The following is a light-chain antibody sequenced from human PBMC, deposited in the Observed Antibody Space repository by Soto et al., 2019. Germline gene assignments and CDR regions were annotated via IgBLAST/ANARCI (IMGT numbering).Light chain of an antibody. CDR2: GAS. J-gene: IGKJ1*01. V-gene: IGKV3-20*01. Sequence: EIVLTQSPGTLSLSPGERATLSCRASQSVSSSYLAWYQQKPGKAPRLLIYGASSRATGIPDRFSGSGSGTDFTLTISRLEPEDFAVYYCQQYGDSPRTFGHGTKVDIK. CDR1: QSVSSSY. CDR3: QQYGDSPRT.